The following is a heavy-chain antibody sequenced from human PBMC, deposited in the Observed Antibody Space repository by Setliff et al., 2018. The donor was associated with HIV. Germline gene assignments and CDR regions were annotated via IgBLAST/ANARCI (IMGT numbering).Heavy chain of an antibody. J-gene: IGHJ6*02. CDR3: ARDTLTMVRGVMFVPTEPYLGMDV. D-gene: IGHD3-10*01. Sequence: ETLSLTCTVSGGSISSSNYYWGWIRQSPGKGLEWIGSVFYSGNTYYNPSLKTRVTISVNTYKNQFSLTLRSVTAADTAVYYCARDTLTMVRGVMFVPTEPYLGMDVWAKAPRSPSP. CDR1: GGSISSSNYY. V-gene: IGHV4-39*07. CDR2: VFYSGNT.